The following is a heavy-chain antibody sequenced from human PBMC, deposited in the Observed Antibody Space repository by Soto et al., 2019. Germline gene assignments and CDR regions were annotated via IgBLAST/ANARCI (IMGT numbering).Heavy chain of an antibody. CDR1: GGTFSSYA. CDR3: ATSQASITSLEIYYYYYYGMDL. Sequence: QVQLVQSGAEVKKPGSSVKVSCKASGGTFSSYAISWVRQAPGQGLEWMGGIIPISGTANYEQKFQGRVTITADESTSTAYMELSSLSSEHTAVYYCATSQASITSLEIYYYYYYGMDLWVQGTTVTVSS. D-gene: IGHD2-2*01. CDR2: IIPISGTA. J-gene: IGHJ6*02. V-gene: IGHV1-69*01.